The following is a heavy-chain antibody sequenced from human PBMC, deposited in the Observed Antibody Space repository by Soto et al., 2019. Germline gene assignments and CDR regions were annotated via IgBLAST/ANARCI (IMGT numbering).Heavy chain of an antibody. V-gene: IGHV5-51*01. CDR2: IYPGDSDT. J-gene: IGHJ6*02. Sequence: GESLKISCKGSGYSFTSYWIGWVRQMPGKGLEWMGIIYPGDSDTRYSPSFQGQVTISADKSISTAYLQWSSLKASDTAMYYCARHVSGSYSYYYYGMDVWGQGTTVTVSS. CDR3: ARHVSGSYSYYYYGMDV. D-gene: IGHD1-26*01. CDR1: GYSFTSYW.